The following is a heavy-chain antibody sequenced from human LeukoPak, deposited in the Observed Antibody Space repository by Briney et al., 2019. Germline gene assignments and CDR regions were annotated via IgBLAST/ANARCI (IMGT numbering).Heavy chain of an antibody. CDR2: INHSGST. Sequence: SETLSLTCAVYGGSFSGYYWSWIRLPPGKGLEWIGEINHSGSTNYNPSLKSRVTISVDTSKNQFSLKLSSVTAADTAVYYCARVSRYDILTGYPLNYFDYWGQGTLVTVSS. V-gene: IGHV4-34*01. J-gene: IGHJ4*02. D-gene: IGHD3-9*01. CDR3: ARVSRYDILTGYPLNYFDY. CDR1: GGSFSGYY.